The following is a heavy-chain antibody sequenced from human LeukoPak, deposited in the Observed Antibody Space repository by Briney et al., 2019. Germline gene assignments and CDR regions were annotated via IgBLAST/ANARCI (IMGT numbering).Heavy chain of an antibody. CDR1: GYTFTTYY. Sequence: EASVKVSCKASGYTFTTYYMHWVRQAPGQGLEWMGVINPSGGSASYAQKFQGRITMTRDTSTSTVYVELSSLRSEDTAVYYCASKDTSGWYGEAWGQGTLVTVSS. V-gene: IGHV1-46*01. CDR2: INPSGGSA. D-gene: IGHD6-19*01. CDR3: ASKDTSGWYGEA. J-gene: IGHJ5*02.